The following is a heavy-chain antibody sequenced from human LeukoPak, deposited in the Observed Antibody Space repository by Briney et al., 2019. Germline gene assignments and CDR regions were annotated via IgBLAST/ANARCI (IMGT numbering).Heavy chain of an antibody. CDR2: ISGTGSGT. CDR3: VKDFGNRVATVDC. J-gene: IGHJ4*02. D-gene: IGHD5-12*01. Sequence: GGSLRLSCAASEFTFSSYAMGWVRQAPGKGLEWVASISGTGSGTYYADSVKGRFTISRDNSKNEMYLQMNSLRAEDTAVYYCVKDFGNRVATVDCWGQGTLVAVSS. V-gene: IGHV3-23*01. CDR1: EFTFSSYA.